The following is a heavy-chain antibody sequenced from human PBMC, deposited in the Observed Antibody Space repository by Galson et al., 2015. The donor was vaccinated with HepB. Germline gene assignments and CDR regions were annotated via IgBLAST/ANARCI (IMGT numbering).Heavy chain of an antibody. V-gene: IGHV1-69*01. CDR2: IIPIFGTA. CDR1: GGTFSSYA. D-gene: IGHD6-13*01. J-gene: IGHJ6*02. CDR3: ARAVYSSSWPYGDYYYYGMDV. Sequence: SCKASGGTFSSYAISWVRQAPGQGLEWMGGIIPIFGTANYAQKFQGRVTITADESTSTAYMELSSLRSEDTAVYYCARAVYSSSWPYGDYYYYGMDVWGQGTTVTVSS.